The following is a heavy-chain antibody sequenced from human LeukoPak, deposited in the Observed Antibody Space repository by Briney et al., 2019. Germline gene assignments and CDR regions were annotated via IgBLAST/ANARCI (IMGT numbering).Heavy chain of an antibody. CDR1: GVSINSGAYY. CDR2: IYYTGNS. CDR3: ARVGTHDRTASSDY. J-gene: IGHJ4*02. D-gene: IGHD1-7*01. Sequence: SQTLSLTCTVSGVSINSGAYYWSWIRQHPGKGLEWIGYIYYTGNSYYNPSLRSRVSIAVDTSKNQFSLKLNSVTAADTAVYFCARVGTHDRTASSDYWGQGTLITVSS. V-gene: IGHV4-31*03.